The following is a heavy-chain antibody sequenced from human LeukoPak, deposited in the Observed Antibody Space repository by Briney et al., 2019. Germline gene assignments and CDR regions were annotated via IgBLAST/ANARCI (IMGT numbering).Heavy chain of an antibody. Sequence: SETLSLTCTVSGDFITAYYWSWIRQPPGKGLEWIGYVYYTGSTEYNPSLRSRVTISLEMSKYQFSLDLTSVTAADTAVYYCASNTGTVFDYWGQGALATVSS. CDR3: ASNTGTVFDY. D-gene: IGHD7-27*01. CDR1: GDFITAYY. J-gene: IGHJ4*02. V-gene: IGHV4-59*01. CDR2: VYYTGST.